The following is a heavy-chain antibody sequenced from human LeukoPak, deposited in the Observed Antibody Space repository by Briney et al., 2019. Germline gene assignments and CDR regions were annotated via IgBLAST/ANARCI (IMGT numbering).Heavy chain of an antibody. CDR3: ARDRKVVITTWCCAFDI. CDR1: GYTFTSYG. D-gene: IGHD3-22*01. CDR2: ISAYNGNT. Sequence: ASVKVSCKASGYTFTSYGISWVRQAPGQGLEWMGWISAYNGNTNYAQKLQGRVTMTTDTSTSTAYMELRSLRSDDTAVYYCARDRKVVITTWCCAFDIWGQGTMVTVSS. V-gene: IGHV1-18*01. J-gene: IGHJ3*02.